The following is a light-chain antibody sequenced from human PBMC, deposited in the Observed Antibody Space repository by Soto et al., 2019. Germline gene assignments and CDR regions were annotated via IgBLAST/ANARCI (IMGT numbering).Light chain of an antibody. CDR1: QSVSGSY. CDR2: GAS. V-gene: IGKV3-20*01. J-gene: IGKJ1*01. Sequence: IVLTQSPGTLSLSPGERATLSCRASQSVSGSYLAWYQQKPGQAPRLLIYGASSRATGIPDRFSGSGSGTDFTLTISRLEPEDFATYYCQQNFNFPRTFGQGTKVDIK. CDR3: QQNFNFPRT.